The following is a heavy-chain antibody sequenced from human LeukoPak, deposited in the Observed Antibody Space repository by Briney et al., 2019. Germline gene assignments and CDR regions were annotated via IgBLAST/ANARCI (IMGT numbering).Heavy chain of an antibody. V-gene: IGHV4-59*01. Sequence: SETLSLTCTVSGGSISSYYWSWIRQPPGKGLEWIGYIYYSGSTNYNPSLKSRVTISVDTSKNQFSLKLSSVTAADTAVYYCARGAYYYDSSGYYNNWFDPWGQGTLVTVSS. D-gene: IGHD3-22*01. CDR1: GGSISSYY. CDR2: IYYSGST. CDR3: ARGAYYYDSSGYYNNWFDP. J-gene: IGHJ5*02.